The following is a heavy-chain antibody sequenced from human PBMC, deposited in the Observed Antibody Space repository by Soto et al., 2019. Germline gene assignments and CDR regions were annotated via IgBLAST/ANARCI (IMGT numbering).Heavy chain of an antibody. J-gene: IGHJ4*02. V-gene: IGHV3-30*18. CDR1: GFTFSSYG. CDR2: ISYDGSNK. CDR3: AKAPWGSSGYYYRTDY. Sequence: QVQLVESGGGVVQPGRSLRLSCAASGFTFSSYGMHWVRQAPGKGLEWVAVISYDGSNKYYADSVKGRFTISRDNSKNTLYLQMNSLRAEDTAVYYCAKAPWGSSGYYYRTDYWGQGTLVTVSS. D-gene: IGHD3-22*01.